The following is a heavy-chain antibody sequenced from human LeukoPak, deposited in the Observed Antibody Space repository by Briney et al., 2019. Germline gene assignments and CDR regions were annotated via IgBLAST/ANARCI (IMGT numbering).Heavy chain of an antibody. J-gene: IGHJ4*02. CDR3: ARGRGYDFWSGYSGHYFDY. Sequence: SETLSLTCAVYGGSFSGYYWSWLRQPPGKGLEWIGEINHSGSTNYNPSLTSRVTISVDTSKNQFSLKLSSVTAADTAVYYCARGRGYDFWSGYSGHYFDYWGQGTLVTVSS. CDR2: INHSGST. V-gene: IGHV4-34*01. CDR1: GGSFSGYY. D-gene: IGHD3-3*01.